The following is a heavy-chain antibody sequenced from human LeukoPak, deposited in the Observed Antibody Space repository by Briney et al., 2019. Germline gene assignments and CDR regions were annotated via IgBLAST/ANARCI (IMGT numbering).Heavy chain of an antibody. CDR2: IYYSGST. J-gene: IGHJ6*02. CDR1: GYSISSSNW. CDR3: ARNPSYDSSRTDV. D-gene: IGHD5-12*01. Sequence: SETLSLTCAVSGYSISSSNWWGWIRQPPGKGLEWIGYIYYSGSTYYNPSLKSRVTMSVDTSKNQFSLKLSSVTVVDTAVYYCARNPSYDSSRTDVWGQGTTVTVSS. V-gene: IGHV4-28*01.